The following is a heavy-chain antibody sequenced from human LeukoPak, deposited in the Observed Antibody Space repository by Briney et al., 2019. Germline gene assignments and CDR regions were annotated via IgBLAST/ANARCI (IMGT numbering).Heavy chain of an antibody. CDR3: AKSGSSSWFLDY. CDR1: GFTFSSYA. D-gene: IGHD6-13*01. V-gene: IGHV3-30-3*02. CDR2: ISYDGSNK. J-gene: IGHJ4*02. Sequence: GGSLRLSCAASGFTFSSYAMHWVRQAPGKGLEWVAVISYDGSNKYYADSVKGRFTISRDNSKNTLYLQMNSLRAEDTAVYYCAKSGSSSWFLDYWGQGTLVTVSS.